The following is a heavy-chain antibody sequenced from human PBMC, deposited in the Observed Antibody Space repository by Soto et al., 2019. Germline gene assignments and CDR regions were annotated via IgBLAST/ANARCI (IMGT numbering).Heavy chain of an antibody. CDR2: MNPNSGNT. J-gene: IGHJ5*02. CDR3: ARGSVVLRVLEWSTNWFDP. CDR1: GSTFTSYD. V-gene: IGHV1-8*01. Sequence: ASVKVSCKASGSTFTSYDINWVRQATGQGLEWMGWMNPNSGNTGNAQKFQGRVTMTRHTSISTAYMALSTRISEDTAVYYCARGSVVLRVLEWSTNWFDPWGRGNLVTVSS. D-gene: IGHD3-3*01.